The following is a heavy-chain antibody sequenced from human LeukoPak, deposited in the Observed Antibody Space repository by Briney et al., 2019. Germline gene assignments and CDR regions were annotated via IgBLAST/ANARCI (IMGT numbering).Heavy chain of an antibody. J-gene: IGHJ6*04. CDR1: GFTFISYS. Sequence: GGSLRPACAASGFTFISYSMTWVRQPPGRGREWVSSISSVISYIYYADSVKGRFTISRDNAKNSLYMQMNSLRAEVTAVYYGARDPPGITIFGVVNAPPVEDVWGKGTTVTVSS. CDR3: ARDPPGITIFGVVNAPPVEDV. V-gene: IGHV3-21*01. D-gene: IGHD3-3*01. CDR2: ISSVISYI.